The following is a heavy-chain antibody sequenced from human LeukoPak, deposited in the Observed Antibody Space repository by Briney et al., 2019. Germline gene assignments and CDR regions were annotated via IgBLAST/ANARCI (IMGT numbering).Heavy chain of an antibody. CDR1: GGTFISYA. Sequence: ASVKVSCKASGGTFISYAISWVRQAPGQGLEWMGWMNPNSGNTGYAQKFQGRVTMTRNTSISTAYMELSSLRSEDTAVYYCAREFNGCSGGSCYHPRQYYYYGMDVWAKGPRSPSP. CDR3: AREFNGCSGGSCYHPRQYYYYGMDV. D-gene: IGHD2-15*01. V-gene: IGHV1-8*02. J-gene: IGHJ6*02. CDR2: MNPNSGNT.